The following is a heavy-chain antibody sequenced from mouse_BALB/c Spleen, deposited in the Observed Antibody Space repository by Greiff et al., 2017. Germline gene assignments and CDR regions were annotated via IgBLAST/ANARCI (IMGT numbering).Heavy chain of an antibody. CDR2: INPYNDGT. CDR3: ARYLITGAMDY. J-gene: IGHJ4*01. CDR1: GYTFTSYV. D-gene: IGHD2-4*01. V-gene: IGHV1-14*01. Sequence: EVQLQQSGPELVKPGASVKMSCKASGYTFTSYVMHWVKQKPGQGLEWIGYINPYNDGTKYNEKFKGKATLTSDKSSSTAYMELSSLTSEDSAVYYCARYLITGAMDYWGQGTSVTVSS.